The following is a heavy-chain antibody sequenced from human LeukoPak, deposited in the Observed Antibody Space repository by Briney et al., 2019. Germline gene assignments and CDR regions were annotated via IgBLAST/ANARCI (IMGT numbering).Heavy chain of an antibody. CDR1: GFTFSSYA. CDR2: ISGSGGST. V-gene: IGHV3-23*01. D-gene: IGHD3-9*01. Sequence: GGSLRLSCAASGFTFSSYAMSWVRQAPGKGLEWVSAISGSGGSTYYADSVKGRFTISRDNSKNTLYLQMNSLRAEDTAVYYCAKVTREYFDWLLSGNWFDPWGQGTLVTVSS. J-gene: IGHJ5*02. CDR3: AKVTREYFDWLLSGNWFDP.